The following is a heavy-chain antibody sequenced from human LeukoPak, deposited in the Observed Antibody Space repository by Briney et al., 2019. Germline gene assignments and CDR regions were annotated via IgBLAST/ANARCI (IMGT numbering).Heavy chain of an antibody. J-gene: IGHJ4*02. Sequence: ASVKVSCKASGYTFTGYYMHWVRQAPGQRLEWMGWINAGNGNTKYSQEFQGRVTITRDTSASTAYMELSSLRSEDMAVYYCARGPSSAWYTFHYWGQGTLVTVSS. D-gene: IGHD6-19*01. V-gene: IGHV1-3*03. CDR1: GYTFTGYY. CDR2: INAGNGNT. CDR3: ARGPSSAWYTFHY.